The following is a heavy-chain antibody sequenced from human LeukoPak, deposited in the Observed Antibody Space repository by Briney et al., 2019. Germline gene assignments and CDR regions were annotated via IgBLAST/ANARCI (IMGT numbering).Heavy chain of an antibody. CDR1: GGSFSGYY. CDR2: INHSGST. D-gene: IGHD3-22*01. V-gene: IGHV4-34*01. CDR3: ARGPKWLLLGYFDY. J-gene: IGHJ4*02. Sequence: SETLSLTCAVSGGSFSGYYWSWIRQPPGKGLEWIGEINHSGSTNYNPSLKSRVTISVDTSKNQFSLKLSSVTAADTAVYYCARGPKWLLLGYFDYWGQGTLVTVSS.